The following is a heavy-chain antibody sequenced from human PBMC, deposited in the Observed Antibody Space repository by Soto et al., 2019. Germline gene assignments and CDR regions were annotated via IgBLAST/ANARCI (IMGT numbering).Heavy chain of an antibody. CDR2: ITDSGDDT. D-gene: IGHD2-2*01. V-gene: IGHV3-23*01. CDR1: GFTFNNYA. Sequence: VQLLESGGGLVQPGGSLRLSCAASGFTFNNYAMGWVRQAPGKGLEWVSAITDSGDDTYYIDSVKGRFPISRDNSKSTLYLQMNSLRAEDTAIYYCAKLGSSSWSPHYYFDYWGQGTLVTVSS. CDR3: AKLGSSSWSPHYYFDY. J-gene: IGHJ4*02.